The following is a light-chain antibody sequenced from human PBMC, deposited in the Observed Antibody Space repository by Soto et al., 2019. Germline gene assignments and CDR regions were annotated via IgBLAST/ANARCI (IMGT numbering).Light chain of an antibody. CDR2: RAS. V-gene: IGKV1-12*01. J-gene: IGKJ1*01. CDR3: QKYNSAPWT. CDR1: QRIAGW. Sequence: DIQMTQSPSSVSASVGDRVAFTCRASQRIAGWLAWYQQKPGKAPKLLIYRASSLQSGVPSRFSGSGSGTDFTLTINSLQPEDVATYYCQKYNSAPWTFGQGTKVDIK.